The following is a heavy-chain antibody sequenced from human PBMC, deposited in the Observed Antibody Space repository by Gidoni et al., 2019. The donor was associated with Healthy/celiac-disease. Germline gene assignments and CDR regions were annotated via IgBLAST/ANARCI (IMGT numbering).Heavy chain of an antibody. V-gene: IGHV3-33*01. D-gene: IGHD5-18*01. J-gene: IGHJ4*02. CDR2: IWYDGSNK. Sequence: QVQLVESGGGVVQPGRSLSLSCAASGFTFSSYGMHWVRQAPGKGREWVAVIWYDGSNKYYADSVKGRFTISRDNSKNTLYLQMNSLRAEDTAVYYCASAVDTAMDNFDYWGQGTLVTVSS. CDR1: GFTFSSYG. CDR3: ASAVDTAMDNFDY.